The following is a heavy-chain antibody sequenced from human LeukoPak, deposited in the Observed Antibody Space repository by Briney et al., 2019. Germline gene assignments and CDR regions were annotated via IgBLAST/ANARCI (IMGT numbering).Heavy chain of an antibody. CDR3: ARHQMRRLGRYFDWPHDY. J-gene: IGHJ4*02. V-gene: IGHV4-39*01. CDR2: IYYSGST. Sequence: SETLSLTCTVSGGSISSSSYYWGWIRQPPGKGLEWIGSIYYSGSTYYNPSLKSRVTISVDTSKNQFSLKLSSVTAADTAVYYCARHQMRRLGRYFDWPHDYWGQGTLVTVSS. D-gene: IGHD3-9*01. CDR1: GGSISSSSYY.